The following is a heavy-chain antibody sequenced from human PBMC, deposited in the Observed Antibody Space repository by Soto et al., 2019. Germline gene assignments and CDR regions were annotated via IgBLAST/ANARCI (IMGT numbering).Heavy chain of an antibody. D-gene: IGHD3-3*01. V-gene: IGHV3-49*04. CDR2: VRSKTYDGAA. CDR1: GFTSDDFA. CDR3: TRDGDFYGFDV. Sequence: LSCTFSGFTSDDFALTWVRQAPGKGLEWLGLVRSKTYDGAAEYAASVKGRFTISRDESTSTAFLQMNRLKTEDTAVYYCTRDGDFYGFDVWGQGTTVTVSS. J-gene: IGHJ6*02.